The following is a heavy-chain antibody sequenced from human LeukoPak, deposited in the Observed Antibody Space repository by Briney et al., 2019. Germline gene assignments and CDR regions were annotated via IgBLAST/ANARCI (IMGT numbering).Heavy chain of an antibody. D-gene: IGHD2-2*01. V-gene: IGHV3-21*01. CDR3: ARLLGTAAPYYFDY. CDR1: GFTFSSYS. J-gene: IGHJ4*02. CDR2: ISSSSSYI. Sequence: GGSLRLSCAASGFTFSSYSMNWVRQAPGKGLEWVSSISSSSSYIYYADSVKGRFTISRDNAKNSPYLQMNSLRAEDTAVYYCARLLGTAAPYYFDYWGQGTLVTVSS.